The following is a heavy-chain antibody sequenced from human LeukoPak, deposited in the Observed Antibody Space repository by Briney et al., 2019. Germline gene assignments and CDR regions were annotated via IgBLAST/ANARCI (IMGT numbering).Heavy chain of an antibody. CDR3: ARDITGRGGNWFDP. V-gene: IGHV4-61*02. CDR2: IYTSGST. J-gene: IGHJ5*02. D-gene: IGHD1-20*01. Sequence: PSQTLSLTCTVSGGSISSGSYYWSWIRQPAGKGLEWIGRIYTSGSTNYNPSLKSRVTISVDTSKNQFSLKLSSVTAADTAVYYCARDITGRGGNWFDPWGQGTLVTVSS. CDR1: GGSISSGSYY.